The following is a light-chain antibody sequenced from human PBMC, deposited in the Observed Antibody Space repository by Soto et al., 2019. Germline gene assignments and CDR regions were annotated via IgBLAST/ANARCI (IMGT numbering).Light chain of an antibody. J-gene: IGLJ1*01. CDR3: SSYSISTAYL. CDR1: GSDVGGYDY. Sequence: QSALTQPASVSGSPGQSITISCTGTGSDVGGYDYVSWYQHHPGKAPKVMIYEVTNRPSGVSNRFSGSKSGNTASLTISGLQAEDEADYFCSSYSISTAYLFGTGTKVTVL. V-gene: IGLV2-14*01. CDR2: EVT.